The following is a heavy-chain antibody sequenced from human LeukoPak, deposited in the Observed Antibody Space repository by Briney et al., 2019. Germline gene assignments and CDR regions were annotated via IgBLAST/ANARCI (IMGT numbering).Heavy chain of an antibody. J-gene: IGHJ4*02. CDR1: GFTFRSYS. Sequence: GGSLRLSCAASGFTFRSYSMSWVRQAPGKGLEWVALIKEDGTESFYVDSVKGRFTISRDNSKNSLYLQMNSLRAEDTAVYYCANDYWGQGTLVTVSS. CDR3: ANDY. CDR2: IKEDGTES. V-gene: IGHV3-7*03.